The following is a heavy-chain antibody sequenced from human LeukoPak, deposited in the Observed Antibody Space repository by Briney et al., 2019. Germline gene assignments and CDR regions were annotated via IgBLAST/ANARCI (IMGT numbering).Heavy chain of an antibody. Sequence: TGGSLRLSCVASGFTFSNHWMSWVRQTPRKGLEWVSNIRYDGNEKFFVDSVKGRFTISRDNARNSLYLQMDSLRVEDTAVYYCARHMRIVVAGTTCKPMDVWGQGTTVTVSS. CDR3: ARHMRIVVAGTTCKPMDV. V-gene: IGHV3-7*01. CDR1: GFTFSNHW. CDR2: IRYDGNEK. D-gene: IGHD6-19*01. J-gene: IGHJ6*02.